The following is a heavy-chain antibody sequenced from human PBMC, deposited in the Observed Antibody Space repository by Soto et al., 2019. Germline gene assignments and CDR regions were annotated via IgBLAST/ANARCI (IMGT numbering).Heavy chain of an antibody. D-gene: IGHD5-18*01. CDR1: GGTFSSYT. V-gene: IGHV1-69*02. Sequence: QVQLVQSGAEVKKPGSSVKVSCKASGGTFSSYTISWVRQAPGQGLEWMGRIIPILGIANYAQKFQGRVTITADKSTSTAYMELSSLRSEDTAVYYCARVVAGYSYGYLDYWGQGTLVTVSS. CDR2: IIPILGIA. CDR3: ARVVAGYSYGYLDY. J-gene: IGHJ4*02.